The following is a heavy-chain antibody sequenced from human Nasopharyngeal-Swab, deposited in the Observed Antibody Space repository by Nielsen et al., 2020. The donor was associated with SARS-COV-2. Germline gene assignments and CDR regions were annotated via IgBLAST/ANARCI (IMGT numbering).Heavy chain of an antibody. D-gene: IGHD1-26*01. CDR1: GGSISSYY. V-gene: IGHV4-59*01. Sequence: SETLSLTCTVSGGSISSYYWSWIRQPPGKGLEWIVFIYYSGSTNYNPSLRHRVTISVDMSKNQFSLKLSSVTAADTAMYYCARGGNLVGATPHDAFDIWGQGTMVTVSS. CDR2: IYYSGST. CDR3: ARGGNLVGATPHDAFDI. J-gene: IGHJ3*02.